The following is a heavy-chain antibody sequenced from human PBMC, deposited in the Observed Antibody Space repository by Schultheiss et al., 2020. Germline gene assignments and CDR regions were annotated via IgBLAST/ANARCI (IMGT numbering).Heavy chain of an antibody. J-gene: IGHJ4*02. CDR3: ARHDIVVVVAATWFDY. Sequence: SETLSLTCTVSGGSISGYYFSWIRQPAGKGLEWIGRVYSGGSTYYNASLKSRVTISVDTSKNQFSLKLNSVTAADTAVYYCARHDIVVVVAATWFDYWGQGTLVTVSS. CDR2: VYSGGST. CDR1: GGSISGYY. D-gene: IGHD2-15*01. V-gene: IGHV4-4*07.